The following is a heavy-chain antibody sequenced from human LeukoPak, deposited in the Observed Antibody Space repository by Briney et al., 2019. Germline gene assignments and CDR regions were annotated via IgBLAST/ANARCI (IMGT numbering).Heavy chain of an antibody. CDR1: GGSFSGYY. V-gene: IGHV4-34*01. J-gene: IGHJ4*02. CDR3: ARGRVVDDFWSGYYKVSVPSADY. D-gene: IGHD3-3*01. Sequence: PSETLSLTCAVYGGSFSGYYWSWIRQPPGKGLEWIGEINHSGSTNYNPSLKSRVTISVDTSKNQFSLQLSSVTAADTAVYYCARGRVVDDFWSGYYKVSVPSADYWGQGPLVTVSS. CDR2: INHSGST.